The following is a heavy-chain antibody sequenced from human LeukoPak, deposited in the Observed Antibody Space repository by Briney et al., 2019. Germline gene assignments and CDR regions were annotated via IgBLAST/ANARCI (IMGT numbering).Heavy chain of an antibody. CDR2: INHSGST. CDR1: GGSISSYY. CDR3: ARRNGQDIVATFRRRYYFDY. Sequence: ASETLSLTCTVSGGSISSYYWSWIRQPPGKGLEWIGEINHSGSTNYNPSLKSRVTISINTSKNQFSLKLSSVTAADTAVYYCARRNGQDIVATFRRRYYFDYWGQGTLVTVSS. J-gene: IGHJ4*02. V-gene: IGHV4-34*01. D-gene: IGHD5-12*01.